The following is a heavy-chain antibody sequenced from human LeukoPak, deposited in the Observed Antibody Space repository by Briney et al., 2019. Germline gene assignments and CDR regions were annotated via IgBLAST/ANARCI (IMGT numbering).Heavy chain of an antibody. CDR3: AASYSSSSLYFDY. Sequence: ATVRISCKVSGYTFTDYYMHWVQQAPGKGLEWMGLVDPEDGETIYAEKFQGRVTITADTSTDTAYMELSSLRSEDTAVYYCAASYSSSSLYFDYWGQGTLVTVSS. CDR2: VDPEDGET. D-gene: IGHD6-6*01. V-gene: IGHV1-69-2*01. J-gene: IGHJ4*02. CDR1: GYTFTDYY.